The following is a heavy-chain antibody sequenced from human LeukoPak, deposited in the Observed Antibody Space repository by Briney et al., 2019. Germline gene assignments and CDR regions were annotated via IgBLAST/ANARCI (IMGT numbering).Heavy chain of an antibody. D-gene: IGHD1-26*01. J-gene: IGHJ5*02. CDR3: AKAPRSSGASENNWFDP. CDR2: IIPIFGTA. Sequence: SVKVSCKASGGTFSSYAISWVRQAPGQGLEWMGGIIPIFGTANYAQKFQGRVTITADESTSTAYMELSSLRSEDTAVYYCAKAPRSSGASENNWFDPWGQGTLVTVSS. CDR1: GGTFSSYA. V-gene: IGHV1-69*01.